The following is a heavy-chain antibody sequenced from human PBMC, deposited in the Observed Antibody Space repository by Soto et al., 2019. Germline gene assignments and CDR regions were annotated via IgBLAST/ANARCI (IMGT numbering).Heavy chain of an antibody. Sequence: QVQLVESGGGVVQPGRALRLSCAASGFTFSSYGMHWVRQAPGKGLEWVALIWYDGGKQYYADSVKGRFTISRDNSKNTLFLEMNSLRPEDTAVYYCARDWVSLLWIPSELDYWGQGTLVTVSS. CDR1: GFTFSSYG. CDR2: IWYDGGKQ. V-gene: IGHV3-33*01. D-gene: IGHD2-21*01. J-gene: IGHJ4*02. CDR3: ARDWVSLLWIPSELDY.